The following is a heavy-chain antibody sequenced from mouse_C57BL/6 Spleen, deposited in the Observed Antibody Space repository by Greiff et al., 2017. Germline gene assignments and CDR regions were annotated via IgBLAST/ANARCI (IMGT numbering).Heavy chain of an antibody. V-gene: IGHV5-12*01. J-gene: IGHJ2*01. D-gene: IGHD1-1*01. Sequence: EVMLVESGGGLVQPGGSLKLSCAASGFTFSDYYMYWVRQTPEKRLEWVAYISNGGGSTYYPDTVKGRFTISRDNAKNTLYLQMSRLKSEDTAMYYCARQPYYGSSYVGDFDYWGQGTTLTVSS. CDR3: ARQPYYGSSYVGDFDY. CDR1: GFTFSDYY. CDR2: ISNGGGST.